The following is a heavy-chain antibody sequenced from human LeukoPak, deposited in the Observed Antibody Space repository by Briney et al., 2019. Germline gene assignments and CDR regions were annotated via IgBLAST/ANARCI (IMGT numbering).Heavy chain of an antibody. J-gene: IGHJ4*02. Sequence: SETLSLTCTVSGGSISSHYWSWLRQPPGQGLEWIGYIDYSGTSDYNPSLKSRVTMSVDTSKNQFSLKLSSVTAADTAVYYCARRYYYTLGSFPFDFWGQGTLVTVSS. V-gene: IGHV4-59*11. D-gene: IGHD3-10*01. CDR2: IDYSGTS. CDR1: GGSISSHY. CDR3: ARRYYYTLGSFPFDF.